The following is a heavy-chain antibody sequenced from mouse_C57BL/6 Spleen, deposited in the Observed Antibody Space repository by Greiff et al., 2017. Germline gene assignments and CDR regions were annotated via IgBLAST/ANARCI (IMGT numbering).Heavy chain of an antibody. D-gene: IGHD1-1*01. CDR1: GYTFPSYW. CDR3: ARSIPDYYGSSYGYAMDY. Sequence: QVQLQQPGAELVKPGASVKLSCKASGYTFPSYWMHWVKQRPGQGLEWIGMIHPNSGSTNYNEKFKSKATLTVDKSSSTAYMQLSSLTSEDSAVYYCARSIPDYYGSSYGYAMDYWGQGTSVTVSS. V-gene: IGHV1-64*01. CDR2: IHPNSGST. J-gene: IGHJ4*01.